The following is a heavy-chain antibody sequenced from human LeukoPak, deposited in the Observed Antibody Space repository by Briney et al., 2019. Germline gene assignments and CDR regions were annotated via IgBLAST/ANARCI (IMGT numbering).Heavy chain of an antibody. V-gene: IGHV3-30*02. CDR2: IRYDGSNK. CDR3: AKDGGSSWLTLAYYYYYYMDV. D-gene: IGHD6-13*01. CDR1: GFTFSSYG. J-gene: IGHJ6*03. Sequence: GGSLRLSCAASGFTFSSYGMHWVRQAPGKGLEWVAFIRYDGSNKYYADSVKGRFTISRDNSKNTLYLQMNSLRAEDTAVYYCAKDGGSSWLTLAYYYYYYMDVWGKGTTVTISS.